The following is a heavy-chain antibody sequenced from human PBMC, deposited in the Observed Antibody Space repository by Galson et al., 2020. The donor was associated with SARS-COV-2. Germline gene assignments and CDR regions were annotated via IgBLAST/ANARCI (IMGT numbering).Heavy chain of an antibody. J-gene: IGHJ3*02. D-gene: IGHD6-19*01. CDR2: ISSRSSYI. CDR3: AREKAVAGFGGALDI. CDR1: GFTFSTYT. Sequence: TGGSLRLSCAASGFTFSTYTMNWVRQAPGKGLEWVSSISSRSSYIYYTDLVKGRFTISRDNAKNSLYLQVNSLRAEDTAVYYCAREKAVAGFGGALDIWGQGTMVTVSA. V-gene: IGHV3-21*01.